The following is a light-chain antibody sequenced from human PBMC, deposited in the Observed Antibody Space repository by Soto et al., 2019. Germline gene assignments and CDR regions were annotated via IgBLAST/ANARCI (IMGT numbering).Light chain of an antibody. V-gene: IGKV1-5*03. CDR3: QQYISEPWT. J-gene: IGKJ1*01. Sequence: DIQMTQSPSTLSASVGDRVTITCRASQSVGSWLAWFQQKEGKAPKVLIYKVFSLESGVPTRFSGSGSGTECTLTISSPQPDDFANYYCQQYISEPWTFGQGTRVEIK. CDR2: KVF. CDR1: QSVGSW.